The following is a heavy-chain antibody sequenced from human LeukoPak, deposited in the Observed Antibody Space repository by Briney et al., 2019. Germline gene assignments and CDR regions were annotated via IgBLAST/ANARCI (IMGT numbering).Heavy chain of an antibody. CDR3: ARAPLDYYDSSGYYYDY. D-gene: IGHD3-22*01. J-gene: IGHJ4*02. CDR2: ISHSGGT. Sequence: SETLSLTCNVSGGSISSSSYFWGCIRQPPGKGLEWIGSISHSGGTRSNPSLKSRVTISVDTSKNQFSLKLSSVTAADTAVYYCARAPLDYYDSSGYYYDYWGQGTLVTVSS. CDR1: GGSISSSSYF. V-gene: IGHV4-39*07.